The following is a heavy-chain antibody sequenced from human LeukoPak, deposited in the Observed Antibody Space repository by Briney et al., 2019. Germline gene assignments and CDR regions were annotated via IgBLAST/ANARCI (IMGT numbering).Heavy chain of an antibody. Sequence: SETLSLTCTVSGGSISSGSYYWSWIRQPAGKGLEWIGRIYTSGSTYYNPSLQSRVTISVDTSKNQFSLKLNSVTVADTAVYYCARETSQKGAHYMDVWGKGTTVTISS. CDR3: ARETSQKGAHYMDV. V-gene: IGHV4-61*02. CDR1: GGSISSGSYY. CDR2: IYTSGST. D-gene: IGHD3-16*01. J-gene: IGHJ6*03.